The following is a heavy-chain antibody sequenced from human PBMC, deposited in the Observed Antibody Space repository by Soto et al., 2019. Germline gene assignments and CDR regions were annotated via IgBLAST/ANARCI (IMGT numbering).Heavy chain of an antibody. CDR3: AGYSPRDGDYGFDY. D-gene: IGHD4-17*01. Sequence: QVQLVQSGAEVKNPGSSVKVSCKAPGGTFSSYTISWVRQAPGQGLELMGRIIPILGIANYAQKFQARVTITADKSTSTAYMELSSLRSEDTAVYYCAGYSPRDGDYGFDYWGQGTLVTVSS. CDR1: GGTFSSYT. CDR2: IIPILGIA. V-gene: IGHV1-69*02. J-gene: IGHJ4*02.